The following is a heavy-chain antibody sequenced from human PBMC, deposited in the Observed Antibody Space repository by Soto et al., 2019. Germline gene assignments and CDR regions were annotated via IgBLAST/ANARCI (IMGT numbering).Heavy chain of an antibody. V-gene: IGHV1-2*02. J-gene: IGHJ6*02. CDR2: INPNSGDT. Sequence: QVQLVQSGTEVKRPGDSVKVSCKASGYTFTGYYVHWVRQAPGQGLEWMGWINPNSGDTYLAQRFQGQVPMSRDTSIGTAYMDLRGLTSEDTSEYYCAKGGAIVAAGTRVYLYDAMDVWGQGTTVTVSS. CDR3: AKGGAIVAAGTRVYLYDAMDV. D-gene: IGHD1-26*01. CDR1: GYTFTGYY.